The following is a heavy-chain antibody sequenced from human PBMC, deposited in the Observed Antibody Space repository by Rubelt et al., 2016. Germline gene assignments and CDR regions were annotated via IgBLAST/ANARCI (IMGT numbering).Heavy chain of an antibody. D-gene: IGHD6-6*01. V-gene: IGHV1-18*01. J-gene: IGHJ2*01. CDR3: ARDRIRIAARQGWYFDL. CDR1: GYTFTSYG. CDR2: ISAYNGNP. Sequence: QVQLVQSGAEVKKPGASVKVSCKASGYTFTSYGISWVRQAPGQGLEWMGWISAYNGNPNYAQKLQGSVTMTPDTSTSTAYMELRSLRSDDTAVYYCARDRIRIAARQGWYFDLWGRGTLVTVSS.